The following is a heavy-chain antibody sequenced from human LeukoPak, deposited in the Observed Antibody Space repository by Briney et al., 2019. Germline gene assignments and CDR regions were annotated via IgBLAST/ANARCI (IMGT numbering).Heavy chain of an antibody. V-gene: IGHV4-4*02. CDR1: GGSISSSDS. CDR3: ARVTHVVVTALGNWFDP. D-gene: IGHD2-15*01. Sequence: SETLSLTCAVSGGSISSSDSWSWVRLPPGKGLEWIGEIHHSGSTNYNPSLKSRVTISVDKSKNQFSLKLSAVTAADTAMYYCARVTHVVVTALGNWFDPWGQGTLVTVSS. J-gene: IGHJ5*02. CDR2: IHHSGST.